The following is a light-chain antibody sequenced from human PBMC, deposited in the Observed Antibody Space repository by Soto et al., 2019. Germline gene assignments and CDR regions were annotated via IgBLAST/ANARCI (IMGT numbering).Light chain of an antibody. CDR2: GVS. CDR3: QQYNDWPPLT. CDR1: QSVSSY. V-gene: IGKV3-15*01. J-gene: IGKJ4*01. Sequence: EIVLTQSPATLSLSPGERATLSCRASQSVSSYLAWYQQKPGQAPRLLIYGVSTRATDIPDRFSGSGSGTEFTLTISSLQSEDLAVYYCQQYNDWPPLTFGGGTKVDNK.